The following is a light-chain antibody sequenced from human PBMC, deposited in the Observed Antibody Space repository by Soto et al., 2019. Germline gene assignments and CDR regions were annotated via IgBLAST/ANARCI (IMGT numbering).Light chain of an antibody. V-gene: IGLV2-8*01. Sequence: QSALTQPPSASGSPGQSVTFSCTGTSSDVGGYNYVSWYQQHPGRAPKLIIYEVTKRPSGVPDRFSGSKSGNTASLTVSGLQAEDEAYYYCSSYAGSNNWVFGGGTQLTVL. J-gene: IGLJ3*02. CDR2: EVT. CDR3: SSYAGSNNWV. CDR1: SSDVGGYNY.